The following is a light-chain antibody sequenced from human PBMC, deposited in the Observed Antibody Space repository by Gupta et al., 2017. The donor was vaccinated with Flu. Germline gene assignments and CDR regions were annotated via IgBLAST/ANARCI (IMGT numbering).Light chain of an antibody. CDR3: QQYYSRDLYT. CDR1: KTVLYSHSNKSY. V-gene: IGKV4-1*01. J-gene: IGKJ4*01. CDR2: GAS. Sequence: VMATINGKCSKTVLYSHSNKSYLAWYQQKPGQTPKLLIYGASTRESGVPERFSGSGSGTDFTLTISSLQAEDVAVYYCQQYYSRDLYTFGRGTKVEIK.